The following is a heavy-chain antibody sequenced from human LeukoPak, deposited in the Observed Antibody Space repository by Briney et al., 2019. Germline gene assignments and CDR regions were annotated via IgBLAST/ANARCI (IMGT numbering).Heavy chain of an antibody. Sequence: GGSLRLSCATSGFIFGNYRMHWVRQAPGKGLVWVSRINSDGSGTDYAESVKGRFTISRDNAKNSLDLQMNSLRVEDTAVYYCTRDANAYYSPISGFSGYFDLWGRGTLITVSS. J-gene: IGHJ2*01. CDR2: INSDGSGT. D-gene: IGHD3-22*01. CDR3: TRDANAYYSPISGFSGYFDL. CDR1: GFIFGNYR. V-gene: IGHV3-74*01.